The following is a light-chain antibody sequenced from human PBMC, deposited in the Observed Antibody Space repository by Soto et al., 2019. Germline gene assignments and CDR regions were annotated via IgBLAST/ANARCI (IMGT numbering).Light chain of an antibody. V-gene: IGKV1-39*01. Sequence: DIQMTQSPSSLSASVGDRVTITCRASQIISSYLNWYQQKPGKAPKLLIYAASSLQGGVPSRFSGSGSGTDFTLTISSLQPEDFASYYCQQSYSTPRTFGQGTKVEIK. CDR3: QQSYSTPRT. CDR2: AAS. J-gene: IGKJ1*01. CDR1: QIISSY.